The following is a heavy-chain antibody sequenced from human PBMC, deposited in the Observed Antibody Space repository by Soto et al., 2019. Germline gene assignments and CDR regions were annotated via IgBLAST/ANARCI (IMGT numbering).Heavy chain of an antibody. CDR1: GGSFSGYY. J-gene: IGHJ5*02. CDR3: ARRYCSSTSCYTWNWFDP. D-gene: IGHD2-2*02. V-gene: IGHV4-34*01. Sequence: SETLSLTCAVYGGSFSGYYWSWIRQPPGKGLEWIGEINHSGSTNYNPSLKSRVTISVDTSKNQFSLKLSSVTAADTAVYYCARRYCSSTSCYTWNWFDPWGQGTLVTVSS. CDR2: INHSGST.